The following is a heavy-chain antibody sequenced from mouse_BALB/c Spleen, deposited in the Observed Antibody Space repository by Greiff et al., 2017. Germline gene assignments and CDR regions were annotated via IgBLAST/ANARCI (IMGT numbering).Heavy chain of an antibody. CDR1: GFSLTSYG. J-gene: IGHJ4*01. D-gene: IGHD2-14*01. CDR3: ARKPYRYDVGAMDY. CDR2: IWSGGST. V-gene: IGHV2-2*02. Sequence: VKLVESGPGLVQPSQSLSITCTVSGFSLTSYGVHWVRQSPGKGLEWLGVIWSGGSTDYNAAFISRLSISKDNSKSQVFFKMNSLQANDTAIYYCARKPYRYDVGAMDYWGQGTSVTVSS.